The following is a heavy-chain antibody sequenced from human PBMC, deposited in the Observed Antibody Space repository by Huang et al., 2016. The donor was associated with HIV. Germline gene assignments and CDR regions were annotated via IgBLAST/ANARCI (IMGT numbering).Heavy chain of an antibody. V-gene: IGHV3-30*18. Sequence: QVQLVESGGGVVQPGRSRRISCAASGFTFSSYGMHWVRQAPGKGVGWVAVISYDAKTKDYADSVKGRFSISRDNSKTTVYLQLNSLRLEDTAVYYCAKGGSAAAVLDFWGQGTLVTVSS. CDR3: AKGGSAAAVLDF. CDR2: ISYDAKTK. CDR1: GFTFSSYG. J-gene: IGHJ4*02. D-gene: IGHD6-13*01.